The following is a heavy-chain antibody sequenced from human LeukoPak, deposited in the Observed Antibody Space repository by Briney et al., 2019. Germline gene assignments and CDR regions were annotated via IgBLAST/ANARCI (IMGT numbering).Heavy chain of an antibody. Sequence: ASVKVSCKASGYIFTRYHIHWVRQAPGQGVEWMGWIYPNSGGTNYAQKFQGRVTMTRDTSITTVYMELSRLTSDDTAVYYCARVAGEMASWLDPWGQGTLVTVSS. CDR1: GYIFTRYH. CDR3: ARVAGEMASWLDP. J-gene: IGHJ5*02. D-gene: IGHD5-24*01. CDR2: IYPNSGGT. V-gene: IGHV1-2*02.